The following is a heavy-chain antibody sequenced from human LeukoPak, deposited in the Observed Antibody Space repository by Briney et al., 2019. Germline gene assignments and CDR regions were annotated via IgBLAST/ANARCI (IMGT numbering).Heavy chain of an antibody. CDR2: ISYDGSNK. CDR1: GFTFSSYG. J-gene: IGHJ4*02. CDR3: AKLVAARPFDY. V-gene: IGHV3-30*18. Sequence: GGSLRLSCAASGFTFSSYGMHWVRQAPGKGLEWVAVISYDGSNKYYADSVKGRFTISRDNSKNTLYLQMNSLGAEDTAVYYCAKLVAARPFDYWGQGTLVTVSS. D-gene: IGHD6-6*01.